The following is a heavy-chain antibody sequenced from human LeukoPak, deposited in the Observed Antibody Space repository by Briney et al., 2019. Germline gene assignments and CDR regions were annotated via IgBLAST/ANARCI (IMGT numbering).Heavy chain of an antibody. V-gene: IGHV1-18*01. CDR1: GYTFTSYG. CDR2: ISAYNGNT. D-gene: IGHD3-9*01. CDR3: ASHYDILTGYFRGFDP. J-gene: IGHJ5*02. Sequence: GASVKVSCKASGYTFTSYGISWVRQAPGQGLEWMGWISAYNGNTNYAQKLQGRVTMTTDTSTSTAYMELRSLRSDDTAVYYCASHYDILTGYFRGFDPWGQGTLVTVSS.